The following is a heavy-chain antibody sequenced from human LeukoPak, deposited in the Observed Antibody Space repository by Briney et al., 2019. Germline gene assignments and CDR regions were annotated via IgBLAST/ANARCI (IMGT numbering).Heavy chain of an antibody. CDR1: GFTFSSYW. CDR3: ARDRETYSNNWFDP. Sequence: GWSLRLSCAASGFTFSSYWMSWVRQAPGKGLEWVANIKQDGSEKYYVDSVKGRFTISRDNAKNSLYLQMNSLRAEDTAVYYCARDRETYSNNWFDPWGQGTLVTVSS. D-gene: IGHD2-15*01. CDR2: IKQDGSEK. V-gene: IGHV3-7*01. J-gene: IGHJ5*02.